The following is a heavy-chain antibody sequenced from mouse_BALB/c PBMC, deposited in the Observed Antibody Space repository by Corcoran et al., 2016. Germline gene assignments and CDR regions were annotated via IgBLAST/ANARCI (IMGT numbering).Heavy chain of an antibody. D-gene: IGHD1-1*01. CDR1: GYSFTGYY. J-gene: IGHJ4*01. V-gene: IGHV1S34*01. CDR2: ISCYNGAT. Sequence: LVKTGASVKISCKASGYSFTGYYMHWVKQSHGKSLEWVGYISCYNGATSYNQKFKGKATFTVDTSSSTAYMQFNSLTSEDSAVYYCARGLLRNAMDYWGQGTSVTVSS. CDR3: ARGLLRNAMDY.